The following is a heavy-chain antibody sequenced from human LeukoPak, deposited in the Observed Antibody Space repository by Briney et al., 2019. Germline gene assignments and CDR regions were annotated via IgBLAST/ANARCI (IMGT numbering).Heavy chain of an antibody. V-gene: IGHV3-23*01. CDR1: GFTFGSSA. CDR3: ARDRPYFDY. CDR2: VSNSGGST. J-gene: IGHJ4*02. Sequence: PGRSLRLSCAASGFTFGSSAMSWVRQAPGKGLEWVSAVSNSGGSTFYADSVMGRFTISRDNSRNTLYLQMNSLRAEDTAVYYCARDRPYFDYWGQGTLVTVSS.